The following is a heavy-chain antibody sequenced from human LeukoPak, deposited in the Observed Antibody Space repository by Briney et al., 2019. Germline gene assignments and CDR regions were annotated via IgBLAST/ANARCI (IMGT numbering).Heavy chain of an antibody. CDR3: ARRGLAAAGMGVNNWFDP. D-gene: IGHD6-13*01. Sequence: SETLSLTCAVCGGSFSGYYWSWIRQPPGKGLEWIGEINHSGSTNYNPSLKSRVTISVDTSKNQFSLKLSSVTAADTAVYYCARRGLAAAGMGVNNWFDPWGQGTLVTVSS. CDR1: GGSFSGYY. CDR2: INHSGST. J-gene: IGHJ5*02. V-gene: IGHV4-34*01.